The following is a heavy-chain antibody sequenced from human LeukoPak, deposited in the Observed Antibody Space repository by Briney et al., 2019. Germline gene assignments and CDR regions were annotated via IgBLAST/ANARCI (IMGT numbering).Heavy chain of an antibody. CDR1: GYTFTSYD. Sequence: GASVKVSCKASGYTFTSYDINWVRQATGQGLEWMGWMNPNSGGTNYAQKFQGRVTMTTDTPMSTAYMELSRLTSDDTAVYYCARAGGRSWFDPWGQGTLVTVSS. CDR2: MNPNSGGT. V-gene: IGHV1-2*02. J-gene: IGHJ5*02. CDR3: ARAGGRSWFDP.